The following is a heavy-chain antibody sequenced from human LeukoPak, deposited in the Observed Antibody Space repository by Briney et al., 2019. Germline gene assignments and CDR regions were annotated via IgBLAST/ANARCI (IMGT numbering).Heavy chain of an antibody. D-gene: IGHD2-2*01. CDR1: GFTFTTNW. J-gene: IGHJ5*02. V-gene: IGHV3-74*01. CDR2: INSDGSST. CDR3: ARGSYCSTTSCSLDSGWFDP. Sequence: PGGSLRLSCAASGFTFTTNWMHWVRQAPGKGLVWVSRINSDGSSTYYADSVKGRFTISRDNAKNTLYLRMNGLRAEDTAVYYCARGSYCSTTSCSLDSGWFDPWGQGTLVSVSS.